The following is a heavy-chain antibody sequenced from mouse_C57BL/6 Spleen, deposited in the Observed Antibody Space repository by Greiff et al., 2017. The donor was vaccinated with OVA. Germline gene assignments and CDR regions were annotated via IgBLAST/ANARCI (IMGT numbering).Heavy chain of an antibody. CDR3: AREGGTDYAMDY. J-gene: IGHJ4*01. CDR1: GFTFSSYA. CDR2: ISDGGSYT. D-gene: IGHD3-3*01. Sequence: EVQLVESGGGLVKPGGSLKLSCAASGFTFSSYAMSWVRQTPEKRLEWVATISDGGSYTYYPDNVKGRFTISRDNAKNNLYLQMSHLKSEDTAMYYCAREGGTDYAMDYWGQGTSVTVSS. V-gene: IGHV5-4*01.